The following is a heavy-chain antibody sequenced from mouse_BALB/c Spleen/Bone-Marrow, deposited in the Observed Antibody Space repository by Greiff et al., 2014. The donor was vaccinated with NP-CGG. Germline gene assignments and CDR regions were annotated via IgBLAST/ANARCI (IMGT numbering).Heavy chain of an antibody. J-gene: IGHJ2*01. CDR3: ARVNYYCSFDY. D-gene: IGHD1-2*01. V-gene: IGHV5-6-5*01. Sequence: VNLVESGGGLVKPGGSLKLSCAASGFTFSSYAMSWVRQTPEKRLEWVVSISSGGSTYYPDSVKGRFTISRDNARNILYLQMSSLRSEDTAMYYCARVNYYCSFDYWGPGTTLTVSS. CDR2: ISSGGST. CDR1: GFTFSSYA.